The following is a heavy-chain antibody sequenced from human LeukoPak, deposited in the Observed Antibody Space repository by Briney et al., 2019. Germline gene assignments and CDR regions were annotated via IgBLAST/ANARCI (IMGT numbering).Heavy chain of an antibody. J-gene: IGHJ4*02. CDR1: GGTFSSYA. D-gene: IGHD3-10*01. CDR3: AGETFAITMVRGVILHY. Sequence: SVKVSCKASGGTFSSYAISWVRQAPGQGLGWMGRIIPIFGIANYAQKFQGRVTITADKSTSTAYMELSSLRSEDTAVYYCAGETFAITMVRGVILHYWGQGTLVTVSS. V-gene: IGHV1-69*04. CDR2: IIPIFGIA.